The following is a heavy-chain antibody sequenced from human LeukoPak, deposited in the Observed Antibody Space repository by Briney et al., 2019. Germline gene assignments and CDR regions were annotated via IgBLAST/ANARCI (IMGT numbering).Heavy chain of an antibody. CDR3: ARDLSSDY. V-gene: IGHV3-74*01. J-gene: IGHJ4*02. CDR1: GFTFSTYW. CDR2: INSDGSST. Sequence: GESLRLSCRASGFTFSTYWMHWVRQTPGKGLVWVSRINSDGSSTNYADSVKGRFTISRDNAKNTVYLQMNGLRVEGTAVYYCARDLSSDYWGQGTQVTVSS. D-gene: IGHD2/OR15-2a*01.